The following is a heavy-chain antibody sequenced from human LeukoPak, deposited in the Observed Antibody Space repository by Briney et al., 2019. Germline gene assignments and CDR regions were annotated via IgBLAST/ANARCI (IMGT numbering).Heavy chain of an antibody. V-gene: IGHV1-46*01. CDR1: GYTFTSYY. J-gene: IGHJ4*02. CDR2: INPSGGST. CDR3: ASSSQAGWLLYHYAFDY. Sequence: ASVKVSCKASGYTFTSYYMHWVRQAPGQGLEWMGIINPSGGSTSYAQKFQGRVTMTRDTSTSTVYMELSSLRSEDTAVYYCASSSQAGWLLYHYAFDYWGQGALVTVSS. D-gene: IGHD3-3*01.